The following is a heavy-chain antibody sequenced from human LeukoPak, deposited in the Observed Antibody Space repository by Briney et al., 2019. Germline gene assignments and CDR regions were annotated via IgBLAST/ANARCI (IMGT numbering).Heavy chain of an antibody. D-gene: IGHD3-22*01. CDR3: TRVGYFDSSGSFDY. CDR2: IRSKPYGGTT. Sequence: GGSLRLSCTTSGFNFGDYEMSWVRQTPGKGLEWVGFIRSKPYGGTTEYAASVRGRFSISRDDFKGIAYLRMDNLQTEDTAVYYRTRVGYFDSSGSFDYWGRGTLVTVSS. CDR1: GFNFGDYE. V-gene: IGHV3-49*04. J-gene: IGHJ4*02.